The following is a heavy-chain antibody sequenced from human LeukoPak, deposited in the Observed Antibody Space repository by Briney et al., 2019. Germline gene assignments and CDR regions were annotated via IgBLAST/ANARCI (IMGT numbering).Heavy chain of an antibody. J-gene: IGHJ3*02. D-gene: IGHD6-13*01. CDR3: AKDITSSWYIASGAFDI. CDR1: GFTFDDYA. CDR2: ISGDGGST. V-gene: IGHV3-43*02. Sequence: GGSLRLSCAASGFTFDDYAMHWVRQAPGKGLEWVSFISGDGGSTYYADSVKGRFTISRDNSKNSLYLQMNSLRTEDTALYYCAKDITSSWYIASGAFDIWGQGTMVTVSS.